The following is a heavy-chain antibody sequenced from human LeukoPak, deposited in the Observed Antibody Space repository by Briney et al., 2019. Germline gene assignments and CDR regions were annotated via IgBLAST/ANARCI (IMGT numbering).Heavy chain of an antibody. CDR1: GGSVRNYF. D-gene: IGHD3-10*01. CDR2: IYSGGSP. CDR3: ASSGFGKSDY. Sequence: SETLSLTCSVSGGSVRNYFWSWNREPAGKGLEWIGRIYSGGSPDYNPSLKSRVTMSVDTSKNQVSLKLTSVTAADTAIYYCASSGFGKSDYWGQGTLVTVSS. V-gene: IGHV4-4*07. J-gene: IGHJ4*02.